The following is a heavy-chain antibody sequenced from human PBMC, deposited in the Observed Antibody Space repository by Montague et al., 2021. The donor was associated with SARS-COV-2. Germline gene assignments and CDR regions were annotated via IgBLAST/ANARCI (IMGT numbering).Heavy chain of an antibody. CDR1: GDSISSYY. CDR3: ARAQNTCFIANCVNYFEV. D-gene: IGHD1-1*01. CDR2: VHYTGST. Sequence: SETLSLTCEVSGDSISSYYWSWIRQSPGKGLEWIGYVHYTGSTEYNPSLKTRVTLSLDTPRNHFSLKLRSVTAADTAVYYCARAQNTCFIANCVNYFEVWGLEPWSPSPQ. V-gene: IGHV4-59*01. J-gene: IGHJ4*01.